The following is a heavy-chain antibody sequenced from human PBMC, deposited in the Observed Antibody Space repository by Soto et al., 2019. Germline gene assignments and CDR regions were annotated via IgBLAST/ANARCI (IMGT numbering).Heavy chain of an antibody. Sequence: GGSLRLSCAASGFTFSSYAMSWVRQAPGKGLEWVSAISGSGGSTYYADSVKGRFTISRDNSKNTLYLQMNSLRSDDTAVYYCAGYHWSGYYECWFDPWGQGTLVTVSS. CDR3: AGYHWSGYYECWFDP. D-gene: IGHD3-3*01. CDR1: GFTFSSYA. CDR2: ISGSGGST. J-gene: IGHJ5*02. V-gene: IGHV3-23*01.